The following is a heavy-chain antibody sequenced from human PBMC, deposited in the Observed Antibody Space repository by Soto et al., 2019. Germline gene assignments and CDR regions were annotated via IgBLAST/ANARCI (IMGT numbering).Heavy chain of an antibody. CDR3: ARSRGYSGYDVFDY. J-gene: IGHJ4*02. Sequence: GSLRLSCAASGFTFSSYEMNWVRQAPGKGLEWVSYISSSSSYIYYADSVKGRFTISRDNAKNSLYLQMNSLRAEDTAVYYCARSRGYSGYDVFDYWGQGTLVTVSS. D-gene: IGHD5-12*01. CDR1: GFTFSSYE. CDR2: ISSSSSYI. V-gene: IGHV3-21*05.